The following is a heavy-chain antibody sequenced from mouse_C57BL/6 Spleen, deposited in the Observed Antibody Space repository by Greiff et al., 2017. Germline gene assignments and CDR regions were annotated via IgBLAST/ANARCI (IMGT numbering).Heavy chain of an antibody. V-gene: IGHV5-4*01. J-gene: IGHJ3*01. CDR3: ARDDDSNYYGSRGGFAY. Sequence: EVKLMESGGGLVKPGGSLKLSCAASGFTFSSYAMSWVRQTPEKRLEWVATISDGGSYTYDPDNVKGRVTISRDKAKNNLYLQMSHLKSEDTAMYYCARDDDSNYYGSRGGFAYWGQGTLVTVSA. CDR2: ISDGGSYT. D-gene: IGHD1-1*01. CDR1: GFTFSSYA.